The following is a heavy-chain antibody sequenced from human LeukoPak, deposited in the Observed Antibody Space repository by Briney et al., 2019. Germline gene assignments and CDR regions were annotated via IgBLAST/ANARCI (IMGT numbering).Heavy chain of an antibody. CDR2: IWNDGSKT. CDR3: ARETGLRTFDN. Sequence: GRSLRLSCAASGFTFSNYGIHWVRQAPGKGLEWVAVIWNDGSKTNYVDSVKGRFTISRDNSKNTLYLRLNSPRAEDTAVYYCARETGLRTFDNWGQGTLVTVSS. D-gene: IGHD4-17*01. J-gene: IGHJ4*02. V-gene: IGHV3-33*01. CDR1: GFTFSNYG.